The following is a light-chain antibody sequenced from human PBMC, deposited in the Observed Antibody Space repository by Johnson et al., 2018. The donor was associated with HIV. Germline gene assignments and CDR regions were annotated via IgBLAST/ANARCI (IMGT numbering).Light chain of an antibody. J-gene: IGLJ1*01. CDR3: GTWDSSLSAYV. V-gene: IGLV1-51*01. Sequence: QSVLTQPPSVSAAPGQKVTISCSGSSSDMGNYAVSWYQQLPGTAPKFLIYDNIVRPSGIHDRLSGSKSGTSATLGITGLQPGDEADYYCGTWDSSLSAYVFGTGTKVTVL. CDR1: SSDMGNYA. CDR2: DNI.